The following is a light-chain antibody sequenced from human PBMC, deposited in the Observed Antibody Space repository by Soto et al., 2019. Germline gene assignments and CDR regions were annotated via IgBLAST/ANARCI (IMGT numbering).Light chain of an antibody. CDR2: AAS. V-gene: IGKV1-9*01. Sequence: DIQLTQSPSFLSAAVGDRVTITCRASQGINSYFAWYQQKPGKAPKLLIYAASTLQSGVPSRFSGSGSGTEFTLTISSLQPEDFATYYCQQLNSFPLFGGGTKVEIK. CDR1: QGINSY. J-gene: IGKJ4*01. CDR3: QQLNSFPL.